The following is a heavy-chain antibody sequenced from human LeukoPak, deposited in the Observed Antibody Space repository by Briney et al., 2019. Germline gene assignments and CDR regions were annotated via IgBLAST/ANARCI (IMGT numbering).Heavy chain of an antibody. D-gene: IGHD2-2*02. CDR3: ARAIWGLYTFDY. CDR2: MNPNSGNT. V-gene: IGHV1-8*01. Sequence: ASVKVSCKASGYTFTSYDINWVRQATGQGLEWMGWMNPNSGNTGYAQKFQGRVTMTRNTSISTAYMELSSLRSEDTAVYYCARAIWGLYTFDYWGQGTLVTVSS. CDR1: GYTFTSYD. J-gene: IGHJ4*02.